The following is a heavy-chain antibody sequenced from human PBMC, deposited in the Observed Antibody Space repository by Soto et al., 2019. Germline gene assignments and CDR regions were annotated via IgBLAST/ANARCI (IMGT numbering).Heavy chain of an antibody. J-gene: IGHJ4*02. D-gene: IGHD6-6*01. CDR2: ISGSGDYI. Sequence: GGSLRLSCAASGFTFSSYAMTWVRQAPGKGLEWVSSISGSGDYIYYAESVKGRFTISRDNAKNSLYLQMNSLRAEDTAVYYCARTFEYSRSSSSSLDYWGQGTLVTVSS. CDR1: GFTFSSYA. V-gene: IGHV3-21*01. CDR3: ARTFEYSRSSSSSLDY.